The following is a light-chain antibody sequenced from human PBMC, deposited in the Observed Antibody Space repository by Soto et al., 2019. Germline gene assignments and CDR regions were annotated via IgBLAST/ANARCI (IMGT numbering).Light chain of an antibody. CDR2: GVS. V-gene: IGKV3-20*01. CDR3: QQYGASPFT. Sequence: VVLTQSPATLSLSPGERATLSCRASRHVYINALAWYQQKPGRTPTLLIFGVSTRATDIPDRFSGTGSGTDFSLTINGVEPEDSAVYYCQQYGASPFTFGPGTRVEI. J-gene: IGKJ3*01. CDR1: RHVYINA.